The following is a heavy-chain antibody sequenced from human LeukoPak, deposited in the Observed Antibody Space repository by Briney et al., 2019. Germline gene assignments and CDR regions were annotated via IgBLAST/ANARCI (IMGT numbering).Heavy chain of an antibody. CDR3: ARDRLGGDLTGESLY. CDR2: ISAYNGNT. Sequence: GAAVKVSCKASGYPFDNFGLTWVRQAPGQGLEWMGWISAYNGNTHYAQKFRDRLTMTTDTSTRTAYLALRSLKSDDTAVYYCARDRLGGDLTGESLYWGQGPLVTVSA. J-gene: IGHJ4*02. CDR1: GYPFDNFG. V-gene: IGHV1-18*01. D-gene: IGHD4-17*01.